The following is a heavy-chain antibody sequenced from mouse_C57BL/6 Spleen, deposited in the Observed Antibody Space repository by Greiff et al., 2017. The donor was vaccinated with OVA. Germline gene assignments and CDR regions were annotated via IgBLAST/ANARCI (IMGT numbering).Heavy chain of an antibody. Sequence: QVQLKQPGAELVKPGASVKLSCKASGYTFTSYWMHWVKQRPGRGLEWIGRIDPNSGGTKYNEKFKSKATLTVDKPSSTAYMQLSSLTSEDSAVYYCARHDYDGLYFDYWGQGTTLTVSS. CDR2: IDPNSGGT. CDR3: ARHDYDGLYFDY. J-gene: IGHJ2*01. CDR1: GYTFTSYW. D-gene: IGHD2-4*01. V-gene: IGHV1-72*01.